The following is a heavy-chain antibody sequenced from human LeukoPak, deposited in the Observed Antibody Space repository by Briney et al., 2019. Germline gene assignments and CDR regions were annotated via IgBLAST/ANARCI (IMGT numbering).Heavy chain of an antibody. CDR2: IYYSGST. Sequence: SETLSLTCTVSGGSISSSSYYWSWIRQPPGKGLEWIGYIYYSGSTNYNPSLKSRVTISVDTSKNQFSLKLSSVTAADTAVYYCARESGRPYWGQGTLVTVSS. D-gene: IGHD3-3*01. J-gene: IGHJ4*02. CDR3: ARESGRPY. CDR1: GGSISSSSYY. V-gene: IGHV4-61*01.